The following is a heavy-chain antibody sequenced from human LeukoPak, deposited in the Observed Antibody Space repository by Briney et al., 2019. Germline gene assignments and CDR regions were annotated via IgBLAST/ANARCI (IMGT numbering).Heavy chain of an antibody. Sequence: GRSLRLSCAASGFTFSSYGMHWVRQAPGKGLEWVAVIWYGGSNKYYADSVKGRFTISRDNSKNTLYLQMNSLRAEDTAVYYCAKDLVKGPAAPHYYYYMDVWGKGTTVTVSS. D-gene: IGHD2-2*01. V-gene: IGHV3-30*18. CDR3: AKDLVKGPAAPHYYYYMDV. CDR1: GFTFSSYG. CDR2: IWYGGSNK. J-gene: IGHJ6*03.